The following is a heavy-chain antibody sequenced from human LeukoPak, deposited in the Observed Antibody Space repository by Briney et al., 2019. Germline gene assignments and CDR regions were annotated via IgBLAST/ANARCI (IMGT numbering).Heavy chain of an antibody. CDR1: GYTFTGYY. CDR2: INPDSGDT. D-gene: IGHD3-22*01. Sequence: ASVKVSCKASGYTFTGYYIHWVRQAPGQGLEWMGWINPDSGDTNYAQRFQGRATMTRDTSISTAYMEKRRLTSDDTAVYYCARGSYDSSDFEYFQHWGQGTLVTVSS. V-gene: IGHV1-2*02. CDR3: ARGSYDSSDFEYFQH. J-gene: IGHJ1*01.